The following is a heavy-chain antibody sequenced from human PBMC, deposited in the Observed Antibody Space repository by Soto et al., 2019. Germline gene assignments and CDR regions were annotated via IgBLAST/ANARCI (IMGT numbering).Heavy chain of an antibody. CDR1: GGSMNTYY. J-gene: IGHJ6*02. V-gene: IGHV4-59*01. CDR2: IHSTGST. Sequence: PSGSLALTCAVSGGSMNTYYLTWTRQTPGKGLQWIGSIHSTGSTNNNPSLRSRVTISLDTSKNQFSLNLNSVTTADTAVYFCARVVGPYGSANNYYCYGMDVWAQGITVTVPS. CDR3: ARVVGPYGSANNYYCYGMDV. D-gene: IGHD3-10*01.